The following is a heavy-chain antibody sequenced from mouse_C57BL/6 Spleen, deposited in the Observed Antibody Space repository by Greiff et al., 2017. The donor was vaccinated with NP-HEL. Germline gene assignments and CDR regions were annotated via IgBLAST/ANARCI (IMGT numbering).Heavy chain of an antibody. V-gene: IGHV1-76*01. Sequence: VQLQQSGAELVRPGASVKLSCKASGYTFTDYYINWVKQRPGQGLEWIARIYSGSGNTYYNEKFKAKATLTAAKSSSTAYMQLSSLASEDSAVYFYARDYGSSLGAMDYWGQGTSVTVSS. CDR1: GYTFTDYY. D-gene: IGHD1-1*01. J-gene: IGHJ4*01. CDR2: IYSGSGNT. CDR3: ARDYGSSLGAMDY.